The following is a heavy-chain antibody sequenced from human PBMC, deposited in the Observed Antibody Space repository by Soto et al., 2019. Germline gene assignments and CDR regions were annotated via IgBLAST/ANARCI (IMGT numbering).Heavy chain of an antibody. CDR2: IYYSGST. CDR3: ARYGSGSSVWFDP. CDR1: GGSISSYY. V-gene: IGHV4-59*01. J-gene: IGHJ5*02. D-gene: IGHD3-10*01. Sequence: LSLTCTVSGGSISSYYWSWIRQPPGKGLEWIGYIYYSGSTNYNPSLKSRVTISVDTSKNQFSLKLSSVTAADTAVYYCARYGSGSSVWFDPWGQGTLVTVSS.